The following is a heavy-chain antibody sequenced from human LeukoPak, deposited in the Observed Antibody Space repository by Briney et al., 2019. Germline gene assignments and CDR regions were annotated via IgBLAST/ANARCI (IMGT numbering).Heavy chain of an antibody. CDR2: IYPGDSDT. V-gene: IGHV5-51*01. Sequence: GESLKIPFKGSGYRFTNYWIGWVRPMPGKGLEWMGIIYPGDSDTRYSPSFQGLVTISADKSISTAYLQWSSLKASDTAMYYCARHERSHRTTSCCHFDYWGQGTLVTVSS. D-gene: IGHD2-2*01. CDR3: ARHERSHRTTSCCHFDY. J-gene: IGHJ4*02. CDR1: GYRFTNYW.